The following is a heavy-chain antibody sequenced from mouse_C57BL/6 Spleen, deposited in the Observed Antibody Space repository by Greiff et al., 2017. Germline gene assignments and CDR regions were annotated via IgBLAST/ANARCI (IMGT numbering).Heavy chain of an antibody. V-gene: IGHV2-2*01. CDR2: IWSGGST. Sequence: QVQLQQSGPGLVQPSQSLSITCTVSGFSLTSYGVHWVRQSPGKGLEWLGVIWSGGSTDYNAAFISRLSISKDNSKSQVFFKMNSLQADDTAIYYCARNEGATTAQAGGFYFGDWGKGTTLTVSS. CDR3: ARNEGATTAQAGGFYFGD. CDR1: GFSLTSYG. D-gene: IGHD3-2*02. J-gene: IGHJ2*01.